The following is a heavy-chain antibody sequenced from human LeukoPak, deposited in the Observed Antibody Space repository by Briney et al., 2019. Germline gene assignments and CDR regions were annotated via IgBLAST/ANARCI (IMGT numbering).Heavy chain of an antibody. Sequence: GGSLGLSCAASGFTFSSYAMHWVRQAPGKGLEYVSAISSNGGSTYYANSVKGRFTISRDNSKNTLYLQMGSLRAEDMAVYYCARDYKGQGGYDYWGQGTLVTVSS. CDR3: ARDYKGQGGYDY. CDR2: ISSNGGST. CDR1: GFTFSSYA. J-gene: IGHJ4*02. D-gene: IGHD5-12*01. V-gene: IGHV3-64*01.